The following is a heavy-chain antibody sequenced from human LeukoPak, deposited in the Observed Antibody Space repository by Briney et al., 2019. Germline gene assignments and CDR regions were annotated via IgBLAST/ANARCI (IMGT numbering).Heavy chain of an antibody. D-gene: IGHD3-22*01. V-gene: IGHV4-34*01. Sequence: SETLSLTCAVYGGSFSGYYWSWIRQPPGKGLEWIGEINHSGSTNYNPSLKSRVTISVDTSKNQSSLKLSSVTAADTAVYYCARDAGYYYDSSGYFLRGPDYYYYMDVWGKGTTVTVSS. J-gene: IGHJ6*03. CDR3: ARDAGYYYDSSGYFLRGPDYYYYMDV. CDR2: INHSGST. CDR1: GGSFSGYY.